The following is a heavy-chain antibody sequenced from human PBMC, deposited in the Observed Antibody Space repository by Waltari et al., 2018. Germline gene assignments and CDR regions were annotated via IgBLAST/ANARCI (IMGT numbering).Heavy chain of an antibody. CDR3: ASYACSGGSCQYYFDY. V-gene: IGHV1-69*04. CDR1: GGTFSSYA. D-gene: IGHD2-15*01. J-gene: IGHJ4*02. CDR2: TIPILGIA. Sequence: QVQLVQSGAEVKKPGSSVKVSCKASGGTFSSYAISWVRQAPGQGLEWMGRTIPILGIANYAQKFQGRITITADESTSTAYMELSSLRSEDTAMYYCASYACSGGSCQYYFDYWGQGTLVTVSS.